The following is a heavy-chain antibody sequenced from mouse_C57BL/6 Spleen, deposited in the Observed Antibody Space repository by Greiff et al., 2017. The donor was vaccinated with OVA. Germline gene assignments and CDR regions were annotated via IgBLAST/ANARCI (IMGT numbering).Heavy chain of an antibody. D-gene: IGHD1-1*01. V-gene: IGHV1-26*01. J-gene: IGHJ2*01. Sequence: VQLQQSGPELVKPGASVKISCKASGYTFTDYYMNWVKQSHGKSLEWIGDINPNNGGTSYNQKFKGKATLTVDKSSSTAYMELRSLTSEDSAVYYCARSKAITTVVSYYFDYWGQGTTLTVSS. CDR1: GYTFTDYY. CDR2: INPNNGGT. CDR3: ARSKAITTVVSYYFDY.